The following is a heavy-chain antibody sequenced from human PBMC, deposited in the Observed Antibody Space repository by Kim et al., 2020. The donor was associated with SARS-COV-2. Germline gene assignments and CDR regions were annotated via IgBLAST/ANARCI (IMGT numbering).Heavy chain of an antibody. Sequence: GGSLRLSCAASGFTVGDYAMHWFRQAPGKGLEWVSGISWNSGSIGYADSVKGRFTISRDNAKNSLYLQMNSLRAEDTALYYCAKDSPPYCSSTSCYYYYYMDVSGKGTTVTLSS. J-gene: IGHJ6*03. CDR2: ISWNSGSI. D-gene: IGHD2-2*01. V-gene: IGHV3-9*01. CDR1: GFTVGDYA. CDR3: AKDSPPYCSSTSCYYYYYMDV.